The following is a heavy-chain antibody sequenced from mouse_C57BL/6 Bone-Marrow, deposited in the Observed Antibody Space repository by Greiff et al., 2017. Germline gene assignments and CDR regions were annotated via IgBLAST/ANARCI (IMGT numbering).Heavy chain of an antibody. D-gene: IGHD2-4*01. V-gene: IGHV1-81*01. CDR2: IYPRSGNT. J-gene: IGHJ3*01. Sequence: VQLQQSGAELARPGASVKLSCKASGYTFTSYGISWVKQRTGQGLEWIGEIYPRSGNTYYNEKFKGKATLTADKSSSTAYMELRSLTSEDSAVYFCARDYYDYDVGKRFAYWGQGTLVTVSA. CDR1: GYTFTSYG. CDR3: ARDYYDYDVGKRFAY.